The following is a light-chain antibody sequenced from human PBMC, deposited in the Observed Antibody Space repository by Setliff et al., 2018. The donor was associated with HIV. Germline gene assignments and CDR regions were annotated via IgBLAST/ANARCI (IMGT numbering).Light chain of an antibody. Sequence: QTVVTQEPSFSVSPGGTVTLTCGLRSGSVSTGHFPSWYQQTPGQTPRMLIYSTNTRSSGVSNRFSGSKSGNTASLTISGLQAEDEADYYCCSNTGSNTYVFGSGTKVTVL. CDR2: STN. CDR3: CSNTGSNTYV. V-gene: IGLV8-61*01. CDR1: SGSVSTGHF. J-gene: IGLJ1*01.